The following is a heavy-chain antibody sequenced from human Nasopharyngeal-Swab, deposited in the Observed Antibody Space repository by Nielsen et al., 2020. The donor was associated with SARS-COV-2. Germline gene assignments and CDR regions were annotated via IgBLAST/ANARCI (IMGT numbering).Heavy chain of an antibody. CDR2: INPSGGST. CDR3: ARDSGTTPYDFWSGYPYNWFDP. V-gene: IGHV1-46*01. Sequence: VKVSCKASGYTFTSYYMHWVRQAPGQGLEWMGIINPSGGSTSYAQKFQGRVTMTRDTSTSTVYMELSSLRSEDTAVYYCARDSGTTPYDFWSGYPYNWFDPWGQGTLVTVSS. J-gene: IGHJ5*02. D-gene: IGHD3-3*01. CDR1: GYTFTSYY.